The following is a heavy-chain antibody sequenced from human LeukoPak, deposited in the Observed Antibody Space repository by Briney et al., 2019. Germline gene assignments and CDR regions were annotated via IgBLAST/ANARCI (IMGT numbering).Heavy chain of an antibody. CDR1: GGSFSGYY. V-gene: IGHV4-34*01. CDR2: INHSGST. D-gene: IGHD3-10*01. CDR3: ARSELLWFGGVNSGFDY. Sequence: SSETLSLTCAVYGGSFSGYYWSWIRQPPGKGLEWIGEINHSGSTNYNPSLKSRVTISVDTSKNQFSLKLSSVTAADTAVYYCARSELLWFGGVNSGFDYWGQGTLVTVSS. J-gene: IGHJ4*02.